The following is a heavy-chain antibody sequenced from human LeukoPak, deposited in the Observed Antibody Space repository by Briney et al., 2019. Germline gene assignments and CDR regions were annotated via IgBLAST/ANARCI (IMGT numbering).Heavy chain of an antibody. CDR2: IYHSGST. CDR1: GYSISSGYY. J-gene: IGHJ5*02. CDR3: ARVDHYDFWVFP. V-gene: IGHV4-38-2*02. D-gene: IGHD3-3*01. Sequence: PSETLSLTCTVSGYSISSGYYWGWIRQPPGKGLEWIGSIYHSGSTYYNPSLKSRVTISVDTSKNQVSLKLSSVTAADTAVYYCARVDHYDFWVFPWGQGTLVTVSS.